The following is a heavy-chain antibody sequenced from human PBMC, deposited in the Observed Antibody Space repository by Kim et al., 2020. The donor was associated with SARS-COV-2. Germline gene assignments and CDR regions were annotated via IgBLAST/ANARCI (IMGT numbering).Heavy chain of an antibody. CDR3: AADGYDYVLASYRVYYYY. J-gene: IGHJ6*01. CDR2: ISSSSCTT. CDR1: GFTFSDYY. V-gene: IGHV3-11*03. D-gene: IGHD3-16*02. Sequence: GGSLRLSCAASGFTFSDYYMSWIRQAPGKGLEWVSFISSSSCTTYAASVKGGLSIFSDNNKNSPFHLMISLLRADTAVFYYAADGYDYVLASYRVYYYY.